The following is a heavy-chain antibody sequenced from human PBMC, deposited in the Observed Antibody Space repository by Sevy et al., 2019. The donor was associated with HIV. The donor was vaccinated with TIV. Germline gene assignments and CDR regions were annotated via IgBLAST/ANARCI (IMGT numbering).Heavy chain of an antibody. J-gene: IGHJ4*02. D-gene: IGHD3-22*01. CDR3: ATTKDYYDSSGYPFGY. V-gene: IGHV1-24*01. CDR2: LDPEDGET. CDR1: GYTLTELS. Sequence: ASVKVSCKVSGYTLTELSMHWLRQAPGKGLEWVGSLDPEDGETVYEHNFQGRVSMTEDTSTDTAYMEVISLKFEDTAVYYCATTKDYYDSSGYPFGYWGQGTLVTVSS.